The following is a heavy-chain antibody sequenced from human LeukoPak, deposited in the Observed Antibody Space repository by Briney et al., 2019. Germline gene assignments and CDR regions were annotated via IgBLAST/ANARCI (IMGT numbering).Heavy chain of an antibody. CDR2: INPNSGGT. J-gene: IGHJ4*02. CDR3: ARDRGLAKRAVAGTYPLDY. Sequence: PWASVRVSCKASGYAFTGYYMHWVRQAPGQGLEWMGWINPNSGGTNYAQKFQGWVTMTRDTSISTVYMELSRLRSDDTAVYYCARDRGLAKRAVAGTYPLDYWGQGTLVTVSS. V-gene: IGHV1-2*04. CDR1: GYAFTGYY. D-gene: IGHD6-19*01.